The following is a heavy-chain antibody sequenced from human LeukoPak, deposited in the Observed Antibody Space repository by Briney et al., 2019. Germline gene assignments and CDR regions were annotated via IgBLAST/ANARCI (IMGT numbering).Heavy chain of an antibody. CDR2: IYWDDDK. V-gene: IGHV2-5*02. CDR1: GFSLSTSGVG. Sequence: SGPTLVNPTQTLTLTCTFSGFSLSTSGVGVGWIRHPPGKALEWLALIYWDDDKRYSPSLKSRLTITKDTSKNQVVLTMTNMDPVDTATYYCAHSGGDYYGSGRSRRYFDYWGQGTLVTVSS. CDR3: AHSGGDYYGSGRSRRYFDY. D-gene: IGHD3-10*01. J-gene: IGHJ4*02.